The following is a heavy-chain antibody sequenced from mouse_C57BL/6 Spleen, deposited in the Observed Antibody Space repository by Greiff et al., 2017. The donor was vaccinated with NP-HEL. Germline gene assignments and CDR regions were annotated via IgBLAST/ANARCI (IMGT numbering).Heavy chain of an antibody. CDR2: IYPSDSET. V-gene: IGHV1-61*01. D-gene: IGHD1-1*01. CDR1: GYTFTSYW. CDR3: ARGIYYYGSRDC. J-gene: IGHJ2*01. Sequence: VQLQQSGAELVRPGSSVKLSCKASGYTFTSYWMDWVKQRPGQGLEWIGNIYPSDSETHYNQKFKDKATLTVDKSSSTAYMQLSSLTSEDSAVYYCARGIYYYGSRDCWGQGTTLTVSS.